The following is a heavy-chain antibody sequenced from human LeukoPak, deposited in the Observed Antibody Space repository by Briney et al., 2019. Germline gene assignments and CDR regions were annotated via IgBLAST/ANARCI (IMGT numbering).Heavy chain of an antibody. J-gene: IGHJ4*02. CDR2: IYYSGST. V-gene: IGHV4-59*01. D-gene: IGHD4-17*01. Sequence: PSATLSLTCTVSGGSISSYYWSWIWQPPGKGLEWIGYIYYSGSTNYNPSLKSRVTISVDTSKNQFSLKLSSVTAADTAVYYCARWDGDYYFDYWGQGTLVTVSS. CDR3: ARWDGDYYFDY. CDR1: GGSISSYY.